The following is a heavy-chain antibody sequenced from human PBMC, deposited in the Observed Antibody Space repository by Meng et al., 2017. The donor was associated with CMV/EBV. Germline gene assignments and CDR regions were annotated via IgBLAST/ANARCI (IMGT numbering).Heavy chain of an antibody. J-gene: IGHJ4*02. V-gene: IGHV4-34*01. Sequence: ESLKISCAVYGGSFSGYYWSWIRQPPGKGLEWIGEINHSGSTNYNPSLKSRATISVDTSKNQFSLKLSSVTAADTAVYYCARDGVGATTGFDYWGQGTLVTVSS. CDR2: INHSGST. D-gene: IGHD1-26*01. CDR1: GGSFSGYY. CDR3: ARDGVGATTGFDY.